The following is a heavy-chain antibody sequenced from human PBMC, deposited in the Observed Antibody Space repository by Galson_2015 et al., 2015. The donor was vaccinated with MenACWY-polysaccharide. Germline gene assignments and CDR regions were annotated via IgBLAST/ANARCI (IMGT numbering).Heavy chain of an antibody. CDR1: GESFSNYY. J-gene: IGHJ6*02. CDR3: ARPGYCSSTICTGHMDV. CDR2: IDFRGRT. V-gene: IGHV4-34*01. Sequence: ETLSLTCAVYGESFSNYYWNWIRQAPGKGLEWIGEIDFRGRTRYNPSLKSRVTISVDASKNQFSLHVRSVTAADTAVYFCARPGYCSSTICTGHMDVWGQGTTVTVSS. D-gene: IGHD2-2*01.